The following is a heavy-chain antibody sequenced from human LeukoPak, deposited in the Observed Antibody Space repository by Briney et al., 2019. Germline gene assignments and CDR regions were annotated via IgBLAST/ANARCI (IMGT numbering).Heavy chain of an antibody. CDR3: ARLVATGGYFDY. D-gene: IGHD5-12*01. V-gene: IGHV4-34*01. CDR2: INHSGST. J-gene: IGHJ4*02. CDR1: GGSFSGYY. Sequence: SETLSLTCAVYGGSFSGYYWSWIRQPPGKGLEWIGEINHSGSTYYNPSLKSRVTISVDTSKNQFSLKLSSVTAADTAVYYCARLVATGGYFDYWGQGTLVTVSS.